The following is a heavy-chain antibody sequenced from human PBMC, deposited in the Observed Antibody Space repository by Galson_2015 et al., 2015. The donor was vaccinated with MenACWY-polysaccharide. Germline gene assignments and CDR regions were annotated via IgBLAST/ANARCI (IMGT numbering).Heavy chain of an antibody. CDR3: AKGGGYDFGVVDY. CDR1: GFTFDDYA. CDR2: ISWNSGSI. V-gene: IGHV3-9*01. Sequence: SLRLSCAASGFTFDDYAMHWVRQAPGKGLEWVSGISWNSGSIGYADSVKGRFTISRDNVKNSLYLQMNSLRAEDTALYYCAKGGGYDFGVVDYWGQGTPVTVSS. J-gene: IGHJ4*02. D-gene: IGHD5-12*01.